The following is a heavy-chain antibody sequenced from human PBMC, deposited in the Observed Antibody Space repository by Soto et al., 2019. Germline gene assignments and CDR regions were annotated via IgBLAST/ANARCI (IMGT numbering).Heavy chain of an antibody. V-gene: IGHV1-69*06. J-gene: IGHJ4*02. CDR1: GYSFNSHA. CDR2: IIPVFGTP. Sequence: GASVKVSCKDSGYSFNSHALTWVRQAPGQGLEWMGGIIPVFGTPSYAQKFQGRVTISADKSTNTSYLELRSLRSEDTAVYYCARGGALSTSWYWGDGLDSWGQGTQVTVSS. CDR3: ARGGALSTSWYWGDGLDS. D-gene: IGHD6-13*01.